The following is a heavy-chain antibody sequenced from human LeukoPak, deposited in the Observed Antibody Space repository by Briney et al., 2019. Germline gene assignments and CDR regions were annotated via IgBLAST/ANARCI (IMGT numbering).Heavy chain of an antibody. CDR1: GYSISSGFH. Sequence: SEILSLTCTVSGYSISSGFHWGWIRQPPGKGLEWIGSVYHSGSTYYNPSLKSRVTISVDTSKNQFSLKLTSVTAADTAVYYCARLAYDSWGKGTTVTVSS. CDR2: VYHSGST. D-gene: IGHD3-3*01. V-gene: IGHV4-38-2*02. J-gene: IGHJ6*03. CDR3: ARLAYDS.